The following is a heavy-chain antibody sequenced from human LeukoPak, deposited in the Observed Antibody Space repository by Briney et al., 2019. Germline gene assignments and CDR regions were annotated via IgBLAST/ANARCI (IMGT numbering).Heavy chain of an antibody. J-gene: IGHJ3*02. D-gene: IGHD2-15*01. CDR1: GGSISSYF. CDR2: IYYSGST. CDR3: ARGATRDIVVVVAAYTSPGAFDI. Sequence: SETLSLTCTVSGGSISSYFWSWIRQPPGKGLEWIGSIYYSGSTYYNPSLKSRVTISVDTSKNRLSLKLSSVTAADTAVYYCARGATRDIVVVVAAYTSPGAFDIWGQGTMVTVSS. V-gene: IGHV4-59*12.